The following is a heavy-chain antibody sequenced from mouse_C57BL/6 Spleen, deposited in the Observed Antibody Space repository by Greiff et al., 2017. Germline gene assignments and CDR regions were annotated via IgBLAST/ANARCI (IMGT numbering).Heavy chain of an antibody. V-gene: IGHV5-4*01. CDR3: ARDGGGPFAY. Sequence: EVKVVESGGGLVKPGGSLKLSCAASGFTFSSYAMSWVRQTPEKRLEWVATISDGGSYTYYPDNVKGRFTISRDNAKNNLYLQMSHLKSEDTAMYYCARDGGGPFAYWGQGTLVTVSA. J-gene: IGHJ3*01. D-gene: IGHD1-1*02. CDR1: GFTFSSYA. CDR2: ISDGGSYT.